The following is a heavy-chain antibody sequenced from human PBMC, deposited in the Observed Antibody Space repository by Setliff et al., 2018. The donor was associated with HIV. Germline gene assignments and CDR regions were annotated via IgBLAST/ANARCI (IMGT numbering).Heavy chain of an antibody. CDR3: ARDRGSYNFWSGLARGDNWFDP. V-gene: IGHV4-59*01. Sequence: PSETLSLTCTVSSGSISSYYWSWIRQPPGKGLEWIGYIFYSGSSNYNPSLKSRVTMSVDTSKNQFSLSLTSVTAADTAVYYCARDRGSYNFWSGLARGDNWFDPWGQGTLVTVSS. J-gene: IGHJ5*02. CDR1: SGSISSYY. D-gene: IGHD3-3*01. CDR2: IFYSGSS.